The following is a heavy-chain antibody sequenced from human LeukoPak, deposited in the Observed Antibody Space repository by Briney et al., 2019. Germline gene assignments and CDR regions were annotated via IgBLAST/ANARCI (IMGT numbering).Heavy chain of an antibody. CDR1: VYTFSISS. J-gene: IGHJ3*02. D-gene: IGHD6-19*01. CDR3: ARDPGGIAVAGLGFTFDI. Sequence: GGALRLSCAASVYTFSISSIYCVRQAPGEGVEWVSSISSTSNYIYYADSVKGRVTISRENAKNSLFLQKYSLRAEDTGVLFCARDPGGIAVAGLGFTFDIWGQGTMVTVSS. V-gene: IGHV3-21*01. CDR2: ISSTSNYI.